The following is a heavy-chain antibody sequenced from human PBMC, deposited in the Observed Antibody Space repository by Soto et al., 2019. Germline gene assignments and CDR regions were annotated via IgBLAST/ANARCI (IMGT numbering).Heavy chain of an antibody. CDR1: GYSFTSYG. Sequence: SVQVSCTASGYSFTSYGISWVRQAPGQGLAWMGWISAYNGNTNYAQKLQGRVTMTTDTSKSTAYMELRSLRDDDTAVYYCARLVLETETTAWSYHGMYRCGQGTTDTVS. CDR3: ARLVLETETTAWSYHGMYR. CDR2: ISAYNGNT. D-gene: IGHD1-7*01. V-gene: IGHV1-18*01. J-gene: IGHJ6*02.